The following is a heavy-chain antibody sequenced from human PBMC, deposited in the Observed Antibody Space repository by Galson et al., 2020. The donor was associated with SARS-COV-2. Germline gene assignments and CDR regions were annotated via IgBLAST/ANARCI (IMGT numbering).Heavy chain of an antibody. CDR1: GYSFTNFW. CDR2: IYPGDSET. CDR3: ARHGAYGDYAAS. D-gene: IGHD4-17*01. J-gene: IGHJ4*02. Sequence: GESLKISCKGSGYSFTNFWIGWVRLMPGKGLEWVGNIYPGDSETMYSPSFQGRVTITADKSISTAYLQWSSLRASDTAIYYCARHGAYGDYAASWGQGTLVTVSS. V-gene: IGHV5-51*01.